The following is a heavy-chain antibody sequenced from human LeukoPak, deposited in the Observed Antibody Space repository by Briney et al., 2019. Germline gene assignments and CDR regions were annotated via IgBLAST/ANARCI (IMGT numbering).Heavy chain of an antibody. V-gene: IGHV3-74*01. Sequence: GGSLRLSCVASGFTFSENWMHWVRQAPGKGLAWASHINRDGGLTNYADSVKGRFTISRDNARNTVYLQMSSLRVEDTAIYFCAREEHRLAEAGTSAFDLGGQGTLVTVSP. D-gene: IGHD6-13*01. CDR1: GFTFSENW. J-gene: IGHJ3*01. CDR2: INRDGGLT. CDR3: AREEHRLAEAGTSAFDL.